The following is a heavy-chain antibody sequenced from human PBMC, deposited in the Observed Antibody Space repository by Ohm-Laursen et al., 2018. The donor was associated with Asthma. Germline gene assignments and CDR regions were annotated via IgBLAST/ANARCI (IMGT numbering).Heavy chain of an antibody. CDR3: VRDVVDRFDF. CDR1: GYSLSSNA. Sequence: GSSVKVSCKASGYSLSSNAISWVRQAPGQRPEWMGWIYIRNTNYAPKFRDRITLSTDTSTNTAYMDLRSLRSDDTAVYYCVRDVVDRFDFWGQGSLVSVSS. CDR2: IYIRNT. J-gene: IGHJ4*02. V-gene: IGHV1-18*04. D-gene: IGHD2-21*01.